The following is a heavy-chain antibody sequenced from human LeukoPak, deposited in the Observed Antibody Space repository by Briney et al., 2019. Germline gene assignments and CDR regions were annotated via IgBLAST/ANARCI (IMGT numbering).Heavy chain of an antibody. Sequence: PGGSLRLSCAASGFTFSSYWMSWVRQAPGKGLEWVANIKQDGSEKYYVDSVKGRLTISRDNAKNSLYLQMNSLRAEDTAVYYCARDRRVAGDYLTALDYWGQGTLVTVSS. V-gene: IGHV3-7*01. J-gene: IGHJ4*02. CDR1: GFTFSSYW. CDR2: IKQDGSEK. CDR3: ARDRRVAGDYLTALDY. D-gene: IGHD4-17*01.